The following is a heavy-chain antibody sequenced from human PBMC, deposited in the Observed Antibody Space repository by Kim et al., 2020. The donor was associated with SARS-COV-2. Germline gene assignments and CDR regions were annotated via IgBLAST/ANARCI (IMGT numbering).Heavy chain of an antibody. V-gene: IGHV3-23*01. J-gene: IGHJ4*02. Sequence: GGSLRLSCAASGFTFSRYAMSWARQAPGKGLEWVSTISDSGVRTHYADSVKGRFTISRDNSKSTLFLQMNSLTAEDTAVYYCEASDYSGQGSLVTVSS. CDR3: EASDY. CDR1: GFTFSRYA. CDR2: ISDSGVRT.